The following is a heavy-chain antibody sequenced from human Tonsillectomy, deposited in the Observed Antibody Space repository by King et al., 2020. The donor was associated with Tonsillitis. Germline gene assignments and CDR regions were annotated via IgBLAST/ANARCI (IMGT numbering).Heavy chain of an antibody. CDR3: AKELGDEVGDGFDI. CDR1: GFPFNNYA. Sequence: VQLVESGGGLVQPGGSLRLSCAASGFPFNNYAMSWVRQPPGKGLEWVSAISGSGGSTYYADSVKCRFTISRDNSKNTKYLQMNSLRVEDTAVYYCAKELGDEVGDGFDIWGQGTMVTVSS. CDR2: ISGSGGST. V-gene: IGHV3-23*04. D-gene: IGHD1-26*01. J-gene: IGHJ3*02.